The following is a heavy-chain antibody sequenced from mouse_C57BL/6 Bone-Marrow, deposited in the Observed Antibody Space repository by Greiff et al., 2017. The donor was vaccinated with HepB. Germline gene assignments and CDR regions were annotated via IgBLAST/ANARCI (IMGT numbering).Heavy chain of an antibody. V-gene: IGHV5-17*01. D-gene: IGHD1-1*01. Sequence: EVKLMESGGGLVKPGGSLKLSCAASGFTFSDYGMHWVRQAPEKGLEWVAYISSGSSTIYYADTVKGRFTISRDNAKNTLFLQMTSRRSEDTAMYYCARTYYYGSSPHWYFDVWGTGTTVTVSS. J-gene: IGHJ1*03. CDR1: GFTFSDYG. CDR2: ISSGSSTI. CDR3: ARTYYYGSSPHWYFDV.